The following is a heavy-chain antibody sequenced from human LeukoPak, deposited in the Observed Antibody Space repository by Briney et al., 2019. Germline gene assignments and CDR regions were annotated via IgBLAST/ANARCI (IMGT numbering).Heavy chain of an antibody. CDR3: ARGSDYGDSLNYFDY. Sequence: GRSLRLSCAASGFTFSFYAIHLVLQAPGKGLDLGSVISYDGNNKDYADSVKGRFTISRDNSNNTLYLQMNSLRPGDTAMYYCARGSDYGDSLNYFDYWGQGTLVTVSS. J-gene: IGHJ4*02. CDR2: ISYDGNNK. V-gene: IGHV3-30-3*01. CDR1: GFTFSFYA. D-gene: IGHD4-17*01.